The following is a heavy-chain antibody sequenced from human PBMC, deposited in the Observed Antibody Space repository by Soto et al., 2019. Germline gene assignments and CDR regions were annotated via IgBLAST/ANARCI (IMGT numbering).Heavy chain of an antibody. D-gene: IGHD6-13*01. V-gene: IGHV1-69*01. CDR2: IIPMFRTA. Sequence: QVQLVQSGAEVKKPGSSVKVSCKASGGTFSTYAINWVRQAPGQGLEWMGGIIPMFRTAEYAQQFQGRVTITAHEPTSTAYMELSSLRSEDTAVYYCARDQQPKRGGYYYYYAMDVWGQGTTVTVSS. CDR1: GGTFSTYA. CDR3: ARDQQPKRGGYYYYYAMDV. J-gene: IGHJ6*02.